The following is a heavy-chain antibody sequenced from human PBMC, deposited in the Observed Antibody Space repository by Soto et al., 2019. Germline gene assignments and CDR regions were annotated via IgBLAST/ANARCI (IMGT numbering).Heavy chain of an antibody. V-gene: IGHV1-46*01. D-gene: IGHD3-22*01. J-gene: IGHJ4*02. CDR1: GYTFTSYY. CDR3: ARVRRSSGYYYGY. Sequence: ASVKGSCKASGYTFTSYYRHWVRQAPGQGLEWMGIINPSGGSTSYAQKCQGRVTMTRDTSTSTVYMELSSLRSEDTAVYYCARVRRSSGYYYGYWGQGTPVTVPS. CDR2: INPSGGST.